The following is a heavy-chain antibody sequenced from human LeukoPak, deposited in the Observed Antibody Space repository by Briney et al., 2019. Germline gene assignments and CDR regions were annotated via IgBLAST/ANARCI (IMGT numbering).Heavy chain of an antibody. Sequence: GGSLRLSCAASGFTFSSYDMHWVRQATGKGLEWVSAIGTAGDPYYPGSVKGRFTISRENAKNSLYLQMNSLRAGDTAVYYCAKDLVAARPGVYYYYYYGMDVWGQGTTVTVSS. J-gene: IGHJ6*02. CDR1: GFTFSSYD. D-gene: IGHD6-6*01. CDR2: IGTAGDP. CDR3: AKDLVAARPGVYYYYYYGMDV. V-gene: IGHV3-13*05.